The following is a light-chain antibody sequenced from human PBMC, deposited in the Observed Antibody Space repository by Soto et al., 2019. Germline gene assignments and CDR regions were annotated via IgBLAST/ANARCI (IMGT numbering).Light chain of an antibody. CDR1: SSDVGDYNY. CDR3: QAYDDSLTAVV. Sequence: QSALTQPASVSGSPGQSITISCTATSSDVGDYNYVSWYQQYPGKAPKLVIYEVFNRPSGVPERFSGSKSGTSASLAITGLQAEDEADYYCQAYDDSLTAVVFGGGTKLTVL. V-gene: IGLV2-14*01. CDR2: EVF. J-gene: IGLJ3*02.